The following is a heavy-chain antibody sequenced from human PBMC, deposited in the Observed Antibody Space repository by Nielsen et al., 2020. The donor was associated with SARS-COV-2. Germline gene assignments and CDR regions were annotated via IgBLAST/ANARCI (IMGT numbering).Heavy chain of an antibody. J-gene: IGHJ6*02. CDR3: ARVVLRYFDWASPFGSGMDV. CDR2: VSGDVAHTT. V-gene: IGHV3-23*01. Sequence: GGSLRLSCAASGFTFSAHAMIWVRQAAGKGLEWVSAVSGDVAHTTYYADSVKGRFTISRDNSKNTLYLQMNSLRAEDTAVYYCARVVLRYFDWASPFGSGMDVWGQGTTVTVSS. D-gene: IGHD3-9*01. CDR1: GFTFSAHA.